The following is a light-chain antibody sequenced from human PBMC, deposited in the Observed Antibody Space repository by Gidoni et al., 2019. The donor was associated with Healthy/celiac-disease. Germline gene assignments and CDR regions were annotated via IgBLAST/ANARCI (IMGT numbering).Light chain of an antibody. V-gene: IGKV1-39*01. Sequence: DIQMTHSPSSLSASVVDRVTITCRARQSISSYLNWYQQKPGKAPKLLIYAASSLQSGVPSRFSGSGSGTEFTLTISSLQHEDFANYYCQQSYSTPYTFGQGTKLEIK. J-gene: IGKJ2*01. CDR2: AAS. CDR3: QQSYSTPYT. CDR1: QSISSY.